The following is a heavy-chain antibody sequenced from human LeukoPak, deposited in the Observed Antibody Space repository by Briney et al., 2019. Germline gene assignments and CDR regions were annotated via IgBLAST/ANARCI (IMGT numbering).Heavy chain of an antibody. CDR2: TNHGGST. CDR3: AKDPTAAAADYFDY. Sequence: SETLSLTCIVYGGSFSGYYWSWIRQPPGKGLEWIGETNHGGSTNYNSSLKSRVTISIDTSKNQFSLKLTSVTAADTAVYYCAKDPTAAAADYFDYWGREPWSPSPQ. D-gene: IGHD6-13*01. V-gene: IGHV4-34*01. CDR1: GGSFSGYY. J-gene: IGHJ4*02.